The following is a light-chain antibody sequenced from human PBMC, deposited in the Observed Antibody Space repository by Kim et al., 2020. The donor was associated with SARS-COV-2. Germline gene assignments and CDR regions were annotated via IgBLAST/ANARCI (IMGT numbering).Light chain of an antibody. CDR2: DNN. CDR1: SSNIGNTY. V-gene: IGLV1-51*01. Sequence: GQMVTIACSGSSSNIGNTYVSWYLQLPGTAPKLLIYDNNKRPSGIPDRVSGSKSGTSATLGITGLQTGDEADYYCGTWDSSLSAGVFGTGTKVTVL. J-gene: IGLJ1*01. CDR3: GTWDSSLSAGV.